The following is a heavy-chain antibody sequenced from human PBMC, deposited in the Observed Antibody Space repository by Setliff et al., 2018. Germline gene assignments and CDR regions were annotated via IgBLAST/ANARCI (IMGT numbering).Heavy chain of an antibody. Sequence: SETLSLTCAVYGGSFSGYYWSWIRQPPGKGLEWIGEINHSGSTNCNPSLKSRVTISVDTSKNQFSLKLSSVTAAYTAVYYCASQLGGYCSGGSCYSYYYYYYMDVWGKGTTVTVSS. J-gene: IGHJ6*03. CDR1: GGSFSGYY. CDR3: ASQLGGYCSGGSCYSYYYYYYMDV. V-gene: IGHV4-34*01. CDR2: INHSGST. D-gene: IGHD2-15*01.